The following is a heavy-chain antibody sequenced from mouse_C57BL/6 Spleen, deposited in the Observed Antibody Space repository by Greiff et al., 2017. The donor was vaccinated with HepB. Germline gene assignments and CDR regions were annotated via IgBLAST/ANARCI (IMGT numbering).Heavy chain of an antibody. Sequence: QVQLQQPGAELVKPGASVKLSCKASGYTFTSYWMHWVKQRPGQGLEWIGMIHPNSGSTNYNEKFKSKATLTVDKSSSTAYMQLSSLTSEDSAVYYCARENSSGYYFDYWGQGTTLTVSS. CDR2: IHPNSGST. V-gene: IGHV1-64*01. D-gene: IGHD3-2*02. CDR3: ARENSSGYYFDY. J-gene: IGHJ2*01. CDR1: GYTFTSYW.